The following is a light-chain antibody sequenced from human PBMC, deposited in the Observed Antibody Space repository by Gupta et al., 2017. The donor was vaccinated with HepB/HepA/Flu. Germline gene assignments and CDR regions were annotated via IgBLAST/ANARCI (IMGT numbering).Light chain of an antibody. Sequence: EIVLTQSPATLSSSPVDRANLACRASQRVSSYLSWYQQKTAEAPRILIYDASNRATGIPARFSGSGSGTDFSPTTSSLQPEDFAVDYCQQRCYCSRTFGQGTTVDI. CDR1: QRVSSY. V-gene: IGKV3-11*01. J-gene: IGKJ3*01. CDR2: DAS. CDR3: QQRCYCSRT.